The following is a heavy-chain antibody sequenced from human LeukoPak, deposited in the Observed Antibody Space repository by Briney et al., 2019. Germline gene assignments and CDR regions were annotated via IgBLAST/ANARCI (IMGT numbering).Heavy chain of an antibody. V-gene: IGHV1-2*02. CDR3: ARSGSTGYSLDY. CDR2: IDPNSGDT. D-gene: IGHD3-22*01. CDR1: GYSFTGYF. Sequence: ASVKVSCKASGYSFTGYFIHWVRQAPGQGLEWMGCIDPNSGDTKYAQKFQGRVSMPRNTSTRTAYMELSRLRSDDTAVYFCARSGSTGYSLDYWGQGTLVTVSS. J-gene: IGHJ4*02.